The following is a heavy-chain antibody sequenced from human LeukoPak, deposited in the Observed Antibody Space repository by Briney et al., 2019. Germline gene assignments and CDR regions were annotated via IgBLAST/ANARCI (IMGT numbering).Heavy chain of an antibody. CDR1: GFTFSSYT. V-gene: IGHV3-23*01. D-gene: IGHD3-22*01. Sequence: GGSLRLSCAASGFTFSSYTLSWVRQAPGRGLEWVSTISGGGDYTSYADSVKGRFTISRDNSKNTLYLQMNSLRAEDTALYYCTTLGYHLDSWGQGTLVTVSS. CDR2: ISGGGDYT. CDR3: TTLGYHLDS. J-gene: IGHJ4*02.